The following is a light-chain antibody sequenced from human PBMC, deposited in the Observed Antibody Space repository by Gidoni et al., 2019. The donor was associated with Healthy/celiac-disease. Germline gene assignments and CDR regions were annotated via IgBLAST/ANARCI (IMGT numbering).Light chain of an antibody. CDR1: QSISSW. CDR3: QQYNHYSWT. CDR2: DAS. Sequence: DIQMTQSPSTMSASVGDRVTITCRASQSISSWLDWYQQKPVKDPKLMIYDASSLESGVPSRFSGSGSGTEFTLTISSLQPDEFATYYCQQYNHYSWTFGQGTKVEIK. J-gene: IGKJ1*01. V-gene: IGKV1-5*01.